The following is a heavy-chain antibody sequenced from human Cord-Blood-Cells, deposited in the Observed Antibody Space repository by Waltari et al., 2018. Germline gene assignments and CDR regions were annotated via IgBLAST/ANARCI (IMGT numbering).Heavy chain of an antibody. CDR1: GGSFSGSY. V-gene: IGHV4-34*01. CDR2: INHSGST. J-gene: IGHJ6*02. CDR3: ASSSYKSIAARPGYYYYGMDV. D-gene: IGHD6-6*01. Sequence: QVQLQQWGAGLLKPSETLSLTCAVYGGSFSGSYWRWIRQPPGKGLEWIGEINHSGSTNYNPSLKSRVTISVDTSKNQFSLKLSSVTAADTAVYYCASSSYKSIAARPGYYYYGMDVWGQGTTVTVSS.